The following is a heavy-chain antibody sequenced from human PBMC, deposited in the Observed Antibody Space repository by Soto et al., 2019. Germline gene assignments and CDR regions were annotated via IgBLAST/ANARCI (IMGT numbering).Heavy chain of an antibody. D-gene: IGHD3-3*01. CDR3: AKEGAWRLNYYYYYMGV. J-gene: IGHJ6*03. CDR1: GFTFSMFA. CDR2: ISGSGERT. V-gene: IGHV3-23*01. Sequence: EVQLLESGGGLVQPGGSLRLSCAASGFTFSMFAMTWVRQAPGKGLEWVSAISGSGERTYYADSVKGRFTISRDNSKNTLSLQMINLRAEDTAVYFCAKEGAWRLNYYYYYMGVWGKGTTVTVSS.